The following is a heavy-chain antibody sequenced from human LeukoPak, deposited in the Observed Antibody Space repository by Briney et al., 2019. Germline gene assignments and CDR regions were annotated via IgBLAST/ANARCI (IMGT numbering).Heavy chain of an antibody. CDR3: ARGGNMVRGFDY. D-gene: IGHD3-10*01. Sequence: SETLSLTCAVSGGSFSSGGYSWSWIRQPPGKGLEWIGFIYESGTTHYNSSLNSRVSISIDTSKNQFSLKLSSVTAADTAVYYCARGGNMVRGFDYWGQGTLVTVSS. J-gene: IGHJ4*02. CDR1: GGSFSSGGYS. V-gene: IGHV4-30-4*07. CDR2: IYESGTT.